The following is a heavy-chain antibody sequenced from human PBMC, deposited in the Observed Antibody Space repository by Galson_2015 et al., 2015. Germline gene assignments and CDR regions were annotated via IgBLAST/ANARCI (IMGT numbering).Heavy chain of an antibody. CDR1: GGSISSSSYY. J-gene: IGHJ4*02. CDR3: AVSSGLFDY. D-gene: IGHD3-22*01. Sequence: SETLSLTCTVSGGSISSSSYYWGWIRQPPGKGLEWIGSIYYSGSTYYNPSLKSRVTISVDTSKNQFSLKLSSVTAADTAVYYCAVSSGLFDYWGQGTLVTVSS. V-gene: IGHV4-39*01. CDR2: IYYSGST.